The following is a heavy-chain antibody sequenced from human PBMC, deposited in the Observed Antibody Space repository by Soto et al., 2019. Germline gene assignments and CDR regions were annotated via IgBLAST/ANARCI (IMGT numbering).Heavy chain of an antibody. CDR3: ARYLFSNWNYNYYMDV. V-gene: IGHV1-3*01. J-gene: IGHJ6*03. CDR1: GYTFTGYA. Sequence: ASVKVSCKASGYTFTGYAMHWVRQAPGQSLEWMGWINAGNGNTKYSQKLQGRVTITRDTSASTAYMELSSLRSEDTAVYYCARYLFSNWNYNYYMDVWGKGTTVTVSS. CDR2: INAGNGNT. D-gene: IGHD1-7*01.